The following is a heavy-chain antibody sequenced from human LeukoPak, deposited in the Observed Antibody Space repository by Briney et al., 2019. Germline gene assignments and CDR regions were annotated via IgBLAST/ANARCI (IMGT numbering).Heavy chain of an antibody. CDR2: ISGSGALT. V-gene: IGHV3-23*01. CDR1: GLIFRSYA. J-gene: IGHJ4*02. CDR3: AKVAIYGGNSNGHFDY. D-gene: IGHD4-23*01. Sequence: GGSLRLSCAASGLIFRSYAMSWVRQAPGKGLEWVSAISGSGALTYYTDSVKGRFTISRDNSKSTVYLQMNSLRAEDTAIYYCAKVAIYGGNSNGHFDYWGQGTLVTVS.